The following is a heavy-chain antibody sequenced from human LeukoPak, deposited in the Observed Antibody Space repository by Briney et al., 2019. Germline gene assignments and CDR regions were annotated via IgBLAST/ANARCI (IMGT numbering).Heavy chain of an antibody. CDR2: ISSSGSTI. V-gene: IGHV3-48*03. D-gene: IGHD6-6*01. CDR3: ARVQPYSSSSRPADY. CDR1: GFTFSSYE. J-gene: IGHJ4*02. Sequence: GGALRLSCAPSGFTFSSYEMNWVRQAPGKGLEWVSYISSSGSTIYYADSVKGRFTISRDNAKNSLYLQMNSLRAEDTAVYYCARVQPYSSSSRPADYWGQGTLVTVSS.